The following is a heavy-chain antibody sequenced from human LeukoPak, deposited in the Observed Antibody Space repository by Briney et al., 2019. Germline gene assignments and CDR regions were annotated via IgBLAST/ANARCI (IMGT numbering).Heavy chain of an antibody. V-gene: IGHV1-2*02. J-gene: IGHJ6*03. CDR3: AREGCSSTSCYYDQSKYYYYMDV. CDR2: INPNNGGT. D-gene: IGHD2-2*01. CDR1: GYTFTGYY. Sequence: ASVKVSCKASGYTFTGYYMHWVRQAPGQGLEWMGWINPNNGGTNYAQKFQGRVTMTRDTSTSTVYMELSSLRSEDTAVYYCAREGCSSTSCYYDQSKYYYYMDVWGKGTTVTISS.